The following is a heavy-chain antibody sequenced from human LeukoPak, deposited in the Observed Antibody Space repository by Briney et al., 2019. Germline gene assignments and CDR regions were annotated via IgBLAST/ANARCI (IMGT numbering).Heavy chain of an antibody. CDR3: ARAGYSYDTKYFFDY. CDR1: GFTFSDYY. Sequence: GGSLRLSCAASGFTFSDYYMSWIRQAPGKGLEWVSYISSGSVTIYYADSVKGRFTISRDNAKNLLYLQMNSLRAEDAAVYYCARAGYSYDTKYFFDYWGQGTLVTVSS. V-gene: IGHV3-11*04. J-gene: IGHJ4*02. D-gene: IGHD5-18*01. CDR2: ISSGSVTI.